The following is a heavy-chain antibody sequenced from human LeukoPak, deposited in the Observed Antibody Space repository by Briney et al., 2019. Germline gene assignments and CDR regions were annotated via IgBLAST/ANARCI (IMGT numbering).Heavy chain of an antibody. Sequence: ASVKVSCKASGYTFTGYYMHWVRQAPGQGLEWMGWINPNSGGTNYAQKFQGRVTMTRDTSISTAYMELSSLRSEDTAVYYCARGYWSSGWSSYYYMDVWGKGTTVTISS. CDR1: GYTFTGYY. CDR3: ARGYWSSGWSSYYYMDV. CDR2: INPNSGGT. D-gene: IGHD6-13*01. J-gene: IGHJ6*03. V-gene: IGHV1-2*02.